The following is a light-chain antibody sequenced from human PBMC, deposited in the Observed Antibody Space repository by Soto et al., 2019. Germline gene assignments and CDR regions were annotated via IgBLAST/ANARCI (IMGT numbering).Light chain of an antibody. CDR1: SSDIGGYNF. CDR2: EVS. J-gene: IGLJ1*01. CDR3: GSFRSGTTL. Sequence: QSALTQPASVSGSPGPSITISCTGTSSDIGGYNFVSWYHQHPGKAPKLMIYEVSNRPSGVSDRFSGSKSGNTASLTISGLQAEDEADYYCGSFRSGTTLFGTGTKLTVL. V-gene: IGLV2-14*01.